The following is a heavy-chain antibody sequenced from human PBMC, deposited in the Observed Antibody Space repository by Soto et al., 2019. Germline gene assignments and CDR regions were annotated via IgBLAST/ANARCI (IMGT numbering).Heavy chain of an antibody. V-gene: IGHV4-59*08. D-gene: IGHD1-1*01. J-gene: IGHJ4*02. CDR1: GGSIRSYY. CDR3: AKVRPEINWNEFDY. CDR2: IYYSGST. Sequence: SETLSLTCTVSGGSIRSYYWSWIRQPPEKKLEWIGYIYYSGSTNYNPSLKSRVTISVDTSKNQFSLKLSSVTAADTALYHCAKVRPEINWNEFDYSGRGTPVIGSA.